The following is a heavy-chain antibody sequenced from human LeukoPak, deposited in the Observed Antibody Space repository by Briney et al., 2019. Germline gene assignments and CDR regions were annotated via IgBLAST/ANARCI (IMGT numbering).Heavy chain of an antibody. D-gene: IGHD6-13*01. CDR2: ISGSGGST. Sequence: GGSLRLSCAASGFTFSSYAMSWVRQAPGKGLEWVSAISGSGGSTYCADSVKGRFTISRDNSKNTLYLQMNSLRAEDTAVYYCAKVMWWAAAGTFHDAFDIWGQGTMVTVSS. J-gene: IGHJ3*02. CDR3: AKVMWWAAAGTFHDAFDI. CDR1: GFTFSSYA. V-gene: IGHV3-23*01.